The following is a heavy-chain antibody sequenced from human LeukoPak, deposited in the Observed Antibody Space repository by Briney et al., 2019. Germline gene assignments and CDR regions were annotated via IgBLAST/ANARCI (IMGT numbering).Heavy chain of an antibody. J-gene: IGHJ4*02. D-gene: IGHD1-1*01. CDR2: ISYDGSNK. CDR1: GFTFSSYG. CDR3: ASLRGGYGDY. Sequence: GGSLRLSCAASGFTFSSYGMHWVRQAPGKGLNWVAVISYDGSNKYYADSVKGRFTISRDNSKNTLYLQMNSLRAEDTAVYYCASLRGGYGDYWGQGTLVTVSS. V-gene: IGHV3-30*03.